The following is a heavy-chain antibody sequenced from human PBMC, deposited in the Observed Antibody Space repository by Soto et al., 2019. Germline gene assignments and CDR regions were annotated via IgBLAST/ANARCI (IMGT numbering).Heavy chain of an antibody. J-gene: IGHJ4*02. D-gene: IGHD3-22*01. V-gene: IGHV4-59*04. CDR3: VGSGYSPFDY. Sequence: SETLSLTCTVSGGSLSSYYWSWIRQSPGKGLENLGYIYYSGSTCYNPSLKSRVTISIDTSKNQFSLKLSSVTAADTAVYYCVGSGYSPFDYWGQGTLVTVSS. CDR2: IYYSGST. CDR1: GGSLSSYY.